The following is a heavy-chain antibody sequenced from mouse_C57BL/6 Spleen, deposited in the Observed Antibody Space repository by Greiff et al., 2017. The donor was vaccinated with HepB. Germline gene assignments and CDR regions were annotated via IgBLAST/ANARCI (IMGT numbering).Heavy chain of an antibody. CDR3: ARSPNWDGRFAY. CDR2: INPGSGGT. CDR1: GYAFTNYL. V-gene: IGHV1-54*01. Sequence: QVQLQQSGAELVRPGPSVKVSCKASGYAFTNYLIEWVKQRPGQGLEWIGVINPGSGGTNYNEKFKGKATLTADKSSSTAYMQLSSLTSEDSAVYFCARSPNWDGRFAYWGQGTLFTVSA. D-gene: IGHD4-1*01. J-gene: IGHJ3*01.